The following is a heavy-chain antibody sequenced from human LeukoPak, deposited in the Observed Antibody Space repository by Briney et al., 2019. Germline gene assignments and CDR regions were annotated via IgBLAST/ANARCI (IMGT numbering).Heavy chain of an antibody. CDR3: ARDLGMAAFDI. CDR2: IYYSGST. D-gene: IGHD7-27*01. V-gene: IGHV4-59*01. CDR1: GGSISSYY. Sequence: KPSETLSLTCTVSGGSISSYYWSWIRQPPGKGLEWIGYIYYSGSTNYNPSLKSRVTISVDTSKNQFSLKLSSVAAADTAVYYCARDLGMAAFDIWGQGTMVTVSS. J-gene: IGHJ3*02.